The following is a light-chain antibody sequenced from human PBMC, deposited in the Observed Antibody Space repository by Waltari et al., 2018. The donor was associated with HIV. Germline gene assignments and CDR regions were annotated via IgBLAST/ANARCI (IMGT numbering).Light chain of an antibody. CDR3: GTWDSSLSAGV. J-gene: IGLJ3*02. Sequence: QSVLTQPPSVSGAPGQRVTISCTGSFSNIGAGYDVHWYQQLPGAAPKLHIFANSNRPSGVPDRFSGSQSGTSATLGITGLQTGDEADYYCGTWDSSLSAGVFGGGTKVTVL. CDR2: ANS. CDR1: FSNIGAGYD. V-gene: IGLV1-40*01.